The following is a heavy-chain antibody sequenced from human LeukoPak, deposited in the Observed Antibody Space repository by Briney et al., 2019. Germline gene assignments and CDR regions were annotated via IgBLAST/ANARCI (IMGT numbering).Heavy chain of an antibody. CDR1: GYTFTSYY. Sequence: ASVKVSCKASGYTFTSYYMHWVRQAPGQGLEWMGGIIPIFGTANYAQKFQGRVTLTADESTSTAYMELSSLRSEDTAVYYCARVRWYSSGWYSYMDVWGKGTTVTISS. J-gene: IGHJ6*03. CDR2: IIPIFGTA. D-gene: IGHD6-19*01. V-gene: IGHV1-69*13. CDR3: ARVRWYSSGWYSYMDV.